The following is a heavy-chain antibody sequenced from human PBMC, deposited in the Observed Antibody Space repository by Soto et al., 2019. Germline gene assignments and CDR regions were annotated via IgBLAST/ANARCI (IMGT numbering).Heavy chain of an antibody. V-gene: IGHV1-3*01. CDR1: GINYNTYA. Sequence: QVQLVQSGAEMKKPGASVKLSCKTSGINYNTYAIHWVRQAPGQGLEWMGWINAGNGETRYSQNFQGRVTLTRDTSASPVYMDLDSLKSEDTGVYYCARAISGYVTWGQGTLVTVSS. J-gene: IGHJ4*02. D-gene: IGHD5-12*01. CDR2: INAGNGET. CDR3: ARAISGYVT.